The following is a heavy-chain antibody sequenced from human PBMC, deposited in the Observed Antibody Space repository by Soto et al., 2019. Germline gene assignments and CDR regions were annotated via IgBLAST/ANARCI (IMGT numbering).Heavy chain of an antibody. CDR3: ARETMIVVVTSPNAFDI. V-gene: IGHV1-69*12. CDR2: IIPIFGTA. Sequence: QVQLVQSGAEVKKPGSSVKVSCKASGGTFSSYAISWVRQAPGQGLEWMGGIIPIFGTANYAQKFQGRVTITADESTNTAYMELSSLRSEDTAVYYCARETMIVVVTSPNAFDIWGQGTMVTVSS. D-gene: IGHD3-22*01. CDR1: GGTFSSYA. J-gene: IGHJ3*02.